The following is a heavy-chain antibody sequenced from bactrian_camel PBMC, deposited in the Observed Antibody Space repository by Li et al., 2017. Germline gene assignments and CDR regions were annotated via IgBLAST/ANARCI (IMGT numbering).Heavy chain of an antibody. V-gene: IGHV3-3*01. CDR1: GYTYSGHC. Sequence: HVQLVESGGGSVQAGGSLRLSCAFSGYTYSGHCMGWFRQAPGKEREGVATILSGGRVTDYHASVKGRFAISRDNANNMVWLQMNSLKPEDTGMYYCAGGYKGGSYLAPSAWTYWGQGTQVTVS. CDR2: ILSGGRVT. CDR3: AGGYKGGSYLAPSAWTY. D-gene: IGHD2*01. J-gene: IGHJ4*01.